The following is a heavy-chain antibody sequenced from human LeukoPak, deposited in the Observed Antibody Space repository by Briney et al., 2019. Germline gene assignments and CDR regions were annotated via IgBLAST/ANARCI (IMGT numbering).Heavy chain of an antibody. CDR1: GYSFSSYG. J-gene: IGHJ5*02. V-gene: IGHV1-18*01. CDR2: ISAYNGNT. Sequence: ASVKVSCKASGYSFSSYGITWVRQAPGQGLEWMGWISAYNGNTKYAQKLQGRVTMTTDTSTSTAYMELRSLRSDDTAVYYCARGAVTTFWFDPWGQGTLVTVSS. D-gene: IGHD4-11*01. CDR3: ARGAVTTFWFDP.